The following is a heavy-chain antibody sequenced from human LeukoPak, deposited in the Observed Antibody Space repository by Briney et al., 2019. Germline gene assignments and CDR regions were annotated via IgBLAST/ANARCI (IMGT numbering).Heavy chain of an antibody. CDR2: IIPIFGTA. V-gene: IGHV1-69*05. Sequence: VASVKVSCQASGGTFSSYAISWVRQAPGQRLEWMGGIIPIFGTANYAQKFQGRVTITTDESTSTAYMELSSLRSEDTAVYYCARGIVTRGYCSGGSCYWFDPWGQGTLVTVSS. J-gene: IGHJ5*02. CDR3: ARGIVTRGYCSGGSCYWFDP. CDR1: GGTFSSYA. D-gene: IGHD2-15*01.